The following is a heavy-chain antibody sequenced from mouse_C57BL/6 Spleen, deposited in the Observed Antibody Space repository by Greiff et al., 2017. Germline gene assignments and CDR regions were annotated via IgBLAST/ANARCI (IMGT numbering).Heavy chain of an antibody. V-gene: IGHV1-66*01. Sequence: QVQLQQSGPELVKPGASVKISCKASGYSFTSYYIHWVKQRPGQGLEWIGWIYPGSGNTKYNEKFKGKATLTADTSSSTAYMQLSRLTSEDSAVYYWARGDGYPFDYWGQGTTLTVSS. J-gene: IGHJ2*01. CDR3: ARGDGYPFDY. CDR1: GYSFTSYY. D-gene: IGHD2-3*01. CDR2: IYPGSGNT.